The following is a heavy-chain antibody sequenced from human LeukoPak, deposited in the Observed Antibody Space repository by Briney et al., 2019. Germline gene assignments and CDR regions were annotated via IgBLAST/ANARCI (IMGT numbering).Heavy chain of an antibody. CDR3: ARGVGYSDY. Sequence: PSGTLSLTCTVSGGSISSSSYYWGWIRQPPGKGLEWIGSIYYSGSTYYNPSLKSRVTISVDTSNNQFSLKLSSVTAADTAVYYCARGVGYSDYWGQGTLVTVSS. CDR1: GGSISSSSYY. J-gene: IGHJ4*02. V-gene: IGHV4-39*07. CDR2: IYYSGST. D-gene: IGHD2-8*02.